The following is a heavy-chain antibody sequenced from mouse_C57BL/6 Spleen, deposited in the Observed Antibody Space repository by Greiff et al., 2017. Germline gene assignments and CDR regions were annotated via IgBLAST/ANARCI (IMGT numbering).Heavy chain of an antibody. CDR3: TREDYYGRSRYFDV. CDR1: GYTFTSYW. J-gene: IGHJ1*03. V-gene: IGHV1-5*01. Sequence: VQLQQSGTVLARPGASVKMSCKTSGYTFTSYWMHWVKQRHGQGLEWIGAIYPGNSDTSYNQKFKGKAKLTAVTSASTAYMELSSLTNEDSEVYYCTREDYYGRSRYFDVWGTGTTVTVSS. CDR2: IYPGNSDT. D-gene: IGHD1-1*01.